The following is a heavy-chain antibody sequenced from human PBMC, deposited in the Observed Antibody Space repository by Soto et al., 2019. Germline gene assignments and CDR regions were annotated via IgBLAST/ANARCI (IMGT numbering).Heavy chain of an antibody. CDR1: GDTFASFG. D-gene: IGHD3-10*01. J-gene: IGHJ4*02. CDR3: ARDQESITDRILQY. V-gene: IGHV1-18*01. CDR2: ISAYNGNT. Sequence: GASVKVSCKASGDTFASFGFSWVRQAPGQGLEWLGWISAYNGNTHYAQKVRDRVTLTTDTSTNTAYMELRSLTSDDTAVYYCARDQESITDRILQYWGQGNQVTVSS.